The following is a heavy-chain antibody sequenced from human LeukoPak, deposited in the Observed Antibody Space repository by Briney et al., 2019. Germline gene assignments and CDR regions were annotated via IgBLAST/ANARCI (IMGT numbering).Heavy chain of an antibody. V-gene: IGHV3-20*04. CDR2: LNWNGVST. Sequence: GGSLRLSCAASGFTFDDYDMSWVRHVPGKGLEWVCCLNWNGVSTGYADSVKGRFTISRDNAKNSLYLQMNSLRAEDTAVYYCARDPVLDDFWSALDVWGKGTTVTVSS. D-gene: IGHD3-3*01. J-gene: IGHJ6*04. CDR1: GFTFDDYD. CDR3: ARDPVLDDFWSALDV.